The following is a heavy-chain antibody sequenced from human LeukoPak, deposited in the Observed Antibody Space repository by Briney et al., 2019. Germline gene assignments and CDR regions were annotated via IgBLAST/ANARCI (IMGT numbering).Heavy chain of an antibody. D-gene: IGHD4-17*01. J-gene: IGHJ4*02. V-gene: IGHV1-2*06. CDR2: INPNSGGT. Sequence: GASVKVSCKASGYTFTGYYMHWVRQAPGQGLEWMGRINPNSGGTNYAQKFQGRVTMTRDTSISTAYMELSRLRSDDTAVYYCARTTVTTGEVFDYWGQGTLVTVSS. CDR3: ARTTVTTGEVFDY. CDR1: GYTFTGYY.